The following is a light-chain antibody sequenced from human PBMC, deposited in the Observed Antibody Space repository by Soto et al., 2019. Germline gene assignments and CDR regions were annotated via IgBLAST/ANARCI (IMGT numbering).Light chain of an antibody. CDR3: QQYNNWPPYT. CDR1: QSVSTN. J-gene: IGKJ2*01. CDR2: AAS. Sequence: EILMTQSPATLSVSPGERATLSCRASQSVSTNLAWYQQKPGQAPRLLIYAASARATAIPARFSGSGSGTEFTLTISSLQSEDFAVYYCQQYNNWPPYTFGQGTKLEIK. V-gene: IGKV3-15*01.